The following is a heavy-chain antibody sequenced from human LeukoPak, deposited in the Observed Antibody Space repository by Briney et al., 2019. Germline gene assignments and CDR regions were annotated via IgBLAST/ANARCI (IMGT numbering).Heavy chain of an antibody. CDR1: GFTFSSYS. V-gene: IGHV3-48*04. CDR3: ARVHYSLAAPEDAFDI. Sequence: GGSLRLSCAASGFTFSSYSMNWVRQAPGKGLEWVSYISSSSSTIYYADSVKGRFTISRNNAKNSLYLQMNSLRAEDTAVYYCARVHYSLAAPEDAFDIWGQGTMVTVSS. CDR2: ISSSSSTI. D-gene: IGHD6-6*01. J-gene: IGHJ3*02.